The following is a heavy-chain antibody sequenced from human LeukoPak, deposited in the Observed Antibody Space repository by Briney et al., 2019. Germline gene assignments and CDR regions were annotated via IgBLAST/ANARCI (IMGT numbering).Heavy chain of an antibody. J-gene: IGHJ5*02. D-gene: IGHD3-3*01. Sequence: SETLSLTCAVSGYSISSGYYWGWIRQPPVKVLEWIGSIYHSGSTYYNPSLKSRVTISVDTSKNQFSLKLSSVTAADTAVYYCARHAGSSLRFLEWFRNWFDPWGQGTLVTVSS. V-gene: IGHV4-38-2*01. CDR1: GYSISSGYY. CDR3: ARHAGSSLRFLEWFRNWFDP. CDR2: IYHSGST.